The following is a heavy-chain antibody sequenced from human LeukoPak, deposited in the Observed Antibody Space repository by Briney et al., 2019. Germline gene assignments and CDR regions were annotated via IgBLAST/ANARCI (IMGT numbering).Heavy chain of an antibody. CDR2: IYYSGST. D-gene: IGHD4-17*01. Sequence: SETLSLTCTVSGGSISSSSYYWGWIRQPPGKGLEWIGSIYYSGSTYYNPSLRSRVSISVDTSKNQFSLKLSSVTAADTAMYYCARDYGNKWFGPWGQGTLVIVSS. J-gene: IGHJ5*02. CDR1: GGSISSSSYY. CDR3: ARDYGNKWFGP. V-gene: IGHV4-39*07.